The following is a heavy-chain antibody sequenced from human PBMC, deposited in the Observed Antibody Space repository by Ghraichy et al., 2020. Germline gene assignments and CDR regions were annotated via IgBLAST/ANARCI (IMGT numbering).Heavy chain of an antibody. J-gene: IGHJ4*02. V-gene: IGHV3-7*01. Sequence: GGSLRLSCAASGFTFSSYWMSWVLQAPGKGLEWVANIKQDGSEKYYVDSVKGRFTISSDNAKNSLYLQMNSLRAEDTAVYYCARDYAGDYYDSSEDYWGQGTLVTVSS. CDR1: GFTFSSYW. CDR2: IKQDGSEK. D-gene: IGHD3-22*01. CDR3: ARDYAGDYYDSSEDY.